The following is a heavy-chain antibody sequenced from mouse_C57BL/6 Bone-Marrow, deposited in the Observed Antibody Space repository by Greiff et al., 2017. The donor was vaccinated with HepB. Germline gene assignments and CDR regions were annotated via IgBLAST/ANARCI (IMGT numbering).Heavy chain of an antibody. Sequence: DVQLQESGGGLVKPGGSLKLSCAASGFTFSDYGMHWVRQAPEKGLEWVAYISSGSSTIYYADTVKGRFTISRDNAKNTLFLQMTSLRSEDTAMYDCARGTTPWYFDVWGTGTTVTVSS. J-gene: IGHJ1*03. CDR1: GFTFSDYG. CDR3: ARGTTPWYFDV. D-gene: IGHD1-1*01. CDR2: ISSGSSTI. V-gene: IGHV5-17*01.